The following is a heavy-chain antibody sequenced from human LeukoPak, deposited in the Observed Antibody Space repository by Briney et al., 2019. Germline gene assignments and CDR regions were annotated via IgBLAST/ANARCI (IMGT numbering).Heavy chain of an antibody. D-gene: IGHD6-13*01. V-gene: IGHV3-30*02. Sequence: PGGSLRLSCAASGFTFSGSGMHWVRQAPGKGLEWVAFIRYHGSDKFYADSVKGRFTISRDNAKNSLYLQMNSLRAEDTAVYYCARNLIPEQLVLNFWGQGILVTVSS. CDR3: ARNLIPEQLVLNF. J-gene: IGHJ4*02. CDR1: GFTFSGSG. CDR2: IRYHGSDK.